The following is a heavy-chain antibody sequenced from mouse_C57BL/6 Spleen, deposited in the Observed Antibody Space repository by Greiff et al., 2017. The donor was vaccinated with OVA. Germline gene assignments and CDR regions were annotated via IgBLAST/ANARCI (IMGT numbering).Heavy chain of an antibody. CDR2: IDPNSGGT. Sequence: QVQLQQPGAELVKPGASVKLSCKASGYTFTSYWMHWVKQRPGRGLEWIGRIDPNSGGTKYNEKFKSKATLTVDKPSSTAYMQLSSLTSEDSAVYYCARDYYYGSSYVFDDWGQGTTLTVSS. J-gene: IGHJ2*01. D-gene: IGHD1-1*01. CDR1: GYTFTSYW. V-gene: IGHV1-72*01. CDR3: ARDYYYGSSYVFDD.